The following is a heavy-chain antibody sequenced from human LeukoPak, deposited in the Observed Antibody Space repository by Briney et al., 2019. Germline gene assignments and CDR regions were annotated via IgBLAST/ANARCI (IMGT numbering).Heavy chain of an antibody. V-gene: IGHV3-7*03. D-gene: IGHD6-13*01. CDR2: IKQDRSEK. J-gene: IGHJ5*02. CDR3: AKGKPAAGVISPFDP. CDR1: GFTFSNYL. Sequence: GSLRLSCAASGFTFSNYLMNWVRQAPGKGLEWVANIKQDRSEKYYVDSVKGRFTISRDNAKNSLYLQMNSLRAEDTAVYYCAKGKPAAGVISPFDPWGQGTLVTVSS.